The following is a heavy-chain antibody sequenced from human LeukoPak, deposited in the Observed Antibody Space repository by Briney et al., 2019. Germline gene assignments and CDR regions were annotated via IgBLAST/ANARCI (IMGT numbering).Heavy chain of an antibody. D-gene: IGHD6-19*01. CDR1: GGSISSGGYY. CDR2: IYYSGST. CDR3: ARGIAVAGPRGDYYYYGMDV. Sequence: ASQTLSLTCTVSGGSISSGGYYWSWIRQHPGKGLEWIGYIYYSGSTYYNPSPKSRVTISVDTSKNQFSLKLSSVTAADTAVYYCARGIAVAGPRGDYYYYGMDVWGKGTTVTVSS. V-gene: IGHV4-31*03. J-gene: IGHJ6*04.